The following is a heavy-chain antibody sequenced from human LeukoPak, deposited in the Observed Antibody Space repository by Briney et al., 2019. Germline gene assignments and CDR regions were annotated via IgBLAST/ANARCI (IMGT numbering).Heavy chain of an antibody. CDR1: GYTFTSSA. V-gene: IGHV1-8*03. D-gene: IGHD1-26*01. CDR3: ARRAWYSGSYYLTS. CDR2: MNPNSGNT. Sequence: ASVKVSCKASGYTFTSSAINWVRQATGQGLEWMGWMNPNSGNTGYAQKFQGRVTITRNTSISTAYMELSSLRSEDTAVYYCARRAWYSGSYYLTSWGQGTLVTVSS. J-gene: IGHJ5*02.